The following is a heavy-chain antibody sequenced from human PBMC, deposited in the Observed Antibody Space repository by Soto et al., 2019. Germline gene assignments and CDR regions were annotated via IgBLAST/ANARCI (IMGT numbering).Heavy chain of an antibody. V-gene: IGHV4-4*07. CDR2: IYTSGST. Sequence: SETLSLTCTVSGGSISSYYWSWIRQPAGKGLEWIGRIYTSGSTNYNPSLKSRVTMSVDTSKNQFSLKLSSVTAADTAVYYCARDDGIAVAGSLVDYWGQGTLVTVSS. CDR1: GGSISSYY. D-gene: IGHD6-19*01. CDR3: ARDDGIAVAGSLVDY. J-gene: IGHJ4*02.